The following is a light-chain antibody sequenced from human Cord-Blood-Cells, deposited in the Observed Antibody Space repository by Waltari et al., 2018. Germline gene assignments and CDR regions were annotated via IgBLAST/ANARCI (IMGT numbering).Light chain of an antibody. Sequence: QLLLTQSPSASASLGASAKLTCTLSSGHSSYAIAWHQQQPEKGPRYLMKLNSDGSHSKGDGFPGRFSGSSSGAERYITISSLQSEDGADYYCQTWGTGIHWVCGGGTKLTVL. CDR2: LNSDGSH. J-gene: IGLJ3*02. CDR1: SGHSSYA. CDR3: QTWGTGIHWV. V-gene: IGLV4-69*01.